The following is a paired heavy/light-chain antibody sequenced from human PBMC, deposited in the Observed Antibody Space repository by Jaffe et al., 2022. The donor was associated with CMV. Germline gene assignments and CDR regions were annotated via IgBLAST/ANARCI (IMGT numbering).Light chain of an antibody. Sequence: AIQMTQSPSSLSASVGDRVTIACRASQGIRDNLGWYQQKPGKAPKLLIYAASSLRSGVPSRFSGSGSGTDFTLTISSLQPEDFATYYCLQDYNYPWTFGQGTKVEVK. CDR1: QGIRDN. V-gene: IGKV1-6*01. J-gene: IGKJ1*01. CDR2: AAS. CDR3: LQDYNYPWT.
Heavy chain of an antibody. CDR1: GYSFSSYG. CDR2: ISGYNGNT. V-gene: IGHV1-18*01. J-gene: IGHJ6*02. Sequence: QVQLVQSGAEVKKPGASVKVSCKGSGYSFSSYGISWVRQAPGQGLEWMGWISGYNGNTNYAQKFQGRVTMTTDTSTTTAHMELRSLTSDDTAVYYCARAHGMDVWGQGTTVTVSS. CDR3: ARAHGMDV.